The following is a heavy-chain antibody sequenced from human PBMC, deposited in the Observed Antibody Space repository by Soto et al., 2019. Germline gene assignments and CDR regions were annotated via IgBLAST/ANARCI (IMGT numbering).Heavy chain of an antibody. J-gene: IGHJ4*02. Sequence: GGSLRLSCAASGFTFSSYAMHWVRQAPGKGLEWVAVISYDGSNKYYADSVKGRFTISRDNSKNTLYLQMNSLRAEDTAVYYCASNRNLYSGYDCHYWGQGTLVTVSS. CDR1: GFTFSSYA. D-gene: IGHD5-12*01. CDR2: ISYDGSNK. V-gene: IGHV3-30-3*01. CDR3: ASNRNLYSGYDCHY.